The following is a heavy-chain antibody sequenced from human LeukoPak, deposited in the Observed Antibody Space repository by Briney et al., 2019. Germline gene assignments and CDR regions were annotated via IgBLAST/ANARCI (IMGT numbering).Heavy chain of an antibody. J-gene: IGHJ6*04. CDR2: ISGSVGST. Sequence: GGSLRLSCAASRVTFSSYAMSCVRQAPGKGLGWVSAISGSVGSTYYADSVKGRFTISRDNSKNTLYLQMNSLRAEDTAVYYCAKDRLGYCSSTSCRPYGMDVWGKGTTVTVSS. D-gene: IGHD2-2*01. CDR1: RVTFSSYA. CDR3: AKDRLGYCSSTSCRPYGMDV. V-gene: IGHV3-23*01.